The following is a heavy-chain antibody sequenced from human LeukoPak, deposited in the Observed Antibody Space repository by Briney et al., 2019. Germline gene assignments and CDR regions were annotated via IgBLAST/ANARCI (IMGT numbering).Heavy chain of an antibody. Sequence: SETLSLTCTVSGGSISSGDYYWSWIRQPPGKGLEWIGYIYYSGSTYYNPSLKSRVTISVDTSKNQFSLKLSSVTAADTAVYYCARDHGIVGATGHWGQGTLVTVSS. V-gene: IGHV4-30-4*08. CDR1: GGSISSGDYY. CDR2: IYYSGST. CDR3: ARDHGIVGATGH. J-gene: IGHJ4*02. D-gene: IGHD1-26*01.